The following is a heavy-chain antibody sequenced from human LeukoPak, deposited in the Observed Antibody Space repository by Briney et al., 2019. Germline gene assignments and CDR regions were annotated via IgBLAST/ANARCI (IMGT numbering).Heavy chain of an antibody. CDR2: MNPNTGDT. J-gene: IGHJ4*02. D-gene: IGHD1-26*01. V-gene: IGHV1-8*01. Sequence: GASVRVSCKASGYTFTGYDINWVRHATGQGLEWMGWMNPNTGDTGYSHKFQGRVTMTRDTSIDTAYMELSGLTSEDTAVYYCTRGSLSGSSRDYWGQGTLVTVSS. CDR1: GYTFTGYD. CDR3: TRGSLSGSSRDY.